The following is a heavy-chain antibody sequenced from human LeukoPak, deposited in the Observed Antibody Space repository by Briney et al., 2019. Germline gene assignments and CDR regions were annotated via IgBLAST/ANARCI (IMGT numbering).Heavy chain of an antibody. D-gene: IGHD2/OR15-2a*01. CDR1: GFAYSTYA. Sequence: PGGSLRLSCAASGFAYSTYAMNWVRQAPGKGLEWVSTISGSDGSTYYADSVQGRFTISRDNSQNTLYLQMDSLRVEDTAVYYCARVSKPGWYDYYYMDVWGKGTTVTVSS. V-gene: IGHV3-23*01. CDR2: ISGSDGST. J-gene: IGHJ6*03. CDR3: ARVSKPGWYDYYYMDV.